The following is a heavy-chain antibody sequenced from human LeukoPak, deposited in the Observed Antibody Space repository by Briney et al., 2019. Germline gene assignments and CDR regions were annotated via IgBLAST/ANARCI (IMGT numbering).Heavy chain of an antibody. CDR3: ATFYYDSSGYRD. D-gene: IGHD3-22*01. V-gene: IGHV4-59*01. Sequence: TSETLSLTCAVYGGSFSGYYWSWIRQPPGKGLEWIGYINYSGSTNYNHSLKSRVTISIDIAKYQVSLKLSSVTAADTAVYYCATFYYDSSGYRDWGQGTLVTVSS. CDR2: INYSGST. CDR1: GGSFSGYY. J-gene: IGHJ4*02.